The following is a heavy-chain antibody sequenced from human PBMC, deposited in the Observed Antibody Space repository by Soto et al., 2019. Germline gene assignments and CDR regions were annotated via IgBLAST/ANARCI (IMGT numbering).Heavy chain of an antibody. J-gene: IGHJ4*02. CDR2: ISAYNGNT. CDR3: ARDAVRGGGWYVY. V-gene: IGHV1-18*04. D-gene: IGHD6-19*01. Sequence: ASGKGSWKASGYAFTRYGISWVRQAPGQGLEWMGWISAYNGNTSYAQKLQGRVTMTTDTSTSTAYMELRSLRSDDTDVYYCARDAVRGGGWYVYWGQGTLVTVSS. CDR1: GYAFTRYG.